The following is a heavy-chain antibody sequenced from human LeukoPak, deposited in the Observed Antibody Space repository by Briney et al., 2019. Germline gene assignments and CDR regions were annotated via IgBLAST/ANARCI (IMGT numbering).Heavy chain of an antibody. CDR3: ARGRDCSSTSCYRTQYYYYGMDV. Sequence: ASVKVSCKASGYTFTSYDINWVRQATGQGLEWMGWMNPNSGNTGYAQKFQGRVTMTRNTSISTAYMELSSLRSEDTAVYYCARGRDCSSTSCYRTQYYYYGMDVWGQGTTVTVPS. CDR1: GYTFTSYD. V-gene: IGHV1-8*01. D-gene: IGHD2-2*01. J-gene: IGHJ6*02. CDR2: MNPNSGNT.